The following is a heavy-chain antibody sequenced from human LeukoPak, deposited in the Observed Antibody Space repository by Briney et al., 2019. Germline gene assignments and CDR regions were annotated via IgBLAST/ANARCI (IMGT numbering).Heavy chain of an antibody. V-gene: IGHV1-8*01. CDR3: ALHRAPDYYYYYGMDV. CDR1: GYTFTSYD. Sequence: GASVKVSCKASGYTFTSYDINWVRQATGQGLEWMGWMNPNSGNTGYAQKFQGRVTMTRNTSISTAYMELSSLRSEDTAVYYCALHRAPDYYYYYGMDVWGQGATVTVSS. J-gene: IGHJ6*02. CDR2: MNPNSGNT.